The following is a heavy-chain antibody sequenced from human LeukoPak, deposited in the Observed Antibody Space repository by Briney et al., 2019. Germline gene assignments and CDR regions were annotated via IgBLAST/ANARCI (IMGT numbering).Heavy chain of an antibody. D-gene: IGHD3-9*01. CDR3: ARAGIRGLRYFDWLLSGPAVDAFDI. Sequence: ASVKVSCKASGYTFTGYYMHWVRQAPGQGLEWMGGINPNSGGTNYAQKFQGRVTMTRDTSISTAYMELSRLRSDDTAVYYCARAGIRGLRYFDWLLSGPAVDAFDIWGQGTMVTVSS. V-gene: IGHV1-2*02. J-gene: IGHJ3*02. CDR1: GYTFTGYY. CDR2: INPNSGGT.